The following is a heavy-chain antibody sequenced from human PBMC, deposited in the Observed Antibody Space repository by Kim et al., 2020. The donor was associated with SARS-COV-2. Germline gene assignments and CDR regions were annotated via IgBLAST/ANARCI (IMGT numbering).Heavy chain of an antibody. CDR3: ARWETHSSSWYVYYLDY. V-gene: IGHV7-4-1*02. CDR2: ISTNTGNP. D-gene: IGHD6-13*01. Sequence: ASVKVSFKTSGYTFTRYAMNWVRQAPGQGLEWMGWISTNTGNPTYAQGFTGRFVFSLDTSVSTAYLQISSLKAEDTAVYYCARWETHSSSWYVYYLDYWGQGTLVTVSS. CDR1: GYTFTRYA. J-gene: IGHJ4*02.